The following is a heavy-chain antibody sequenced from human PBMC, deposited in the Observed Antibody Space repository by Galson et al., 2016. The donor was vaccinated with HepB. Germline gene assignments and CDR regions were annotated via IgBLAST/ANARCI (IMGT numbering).Heavy chain of an antibody. D-gene: IGHD1-26*01. Sequence: SLRLSCAASGFTFSSYDMHWVRQATGKGLEWVSAIGTAGDTYYPGSVKGRFTISREDGENSLYLQMNSLRAGDTAVYHCARGLRAGYYWSFDVWGQGTTVTVSS. J-gene: IGHJ6*02. CDR1: GFTFSSYD. V-gene: IGHV3-13*01. CDR3: ARGLRAGYYWSFDV. CDR2: IGTAGDT.